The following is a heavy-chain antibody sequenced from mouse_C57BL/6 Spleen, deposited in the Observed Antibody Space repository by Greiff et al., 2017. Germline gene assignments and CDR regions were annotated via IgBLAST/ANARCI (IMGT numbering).Heavy chain of an antibody. Sequence: QVQLQQPGAELVMPGASVKLSCKASGYTFTSYWMHWVKQRPGQGLEWIGEIDPSGSYTNYNQKFKGKSTLTVDKSSSTAYMQLSSLTSKASAVYYCARVYYDYAFSYRGQGTLVTVSA. J-gene: IGHJ3*01. V-gene: IGHV1-69*01. CDR2: IDPSGSYT. CDR3: ARVYYDYAFSY. CDR1: GYTFTSYW. D-gene: IGHD2-4*01.